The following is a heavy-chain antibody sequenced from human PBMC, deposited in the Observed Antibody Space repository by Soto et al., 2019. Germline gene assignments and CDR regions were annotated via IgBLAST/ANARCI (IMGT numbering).Heavy chain of an antibody. Sequence: QVQLVQSGAEVKKPGASVKVSCKASGYTFTSYGISWVRQAPGQGLEWMGWISGYNANTHYAQNFQGRVTMTTDTSTTTAYMELRSLRSDDTAVYYCARDTQVAGRSYYYYGMDLWGQGTTVTVSS. CDR2: ISGYNANT. CDR3: ARDTQVAGRSYYYYGMDL. V-gene: IGHV1-18*01. J-gene: IGHJ6*02. CDR1: GYTFTSYG. D-gene: IGHD3-10*01.